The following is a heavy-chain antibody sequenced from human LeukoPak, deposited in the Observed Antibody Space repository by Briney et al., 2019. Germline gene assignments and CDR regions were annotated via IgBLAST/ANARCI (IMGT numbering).Heavy chain of an antibody. Sequence: GGSLRLSCAASGFTFSSYAMSWVRQAPGKGLEWVSYISIMSSTIYYADSVKGRFTISRDNANNSLYLQMNSLRAEDTAVYYCARAHGAYPIDYWGQGTLVTVSS. J-gene: IGHJ4*02. V-gene: IGHV3-48*01. CDR3: ARAHGAYPIDY. D-gene: IGHD4/OR15-4a*01. CDR2: ISIMSSTI. CDR1: GFTFSSYA.